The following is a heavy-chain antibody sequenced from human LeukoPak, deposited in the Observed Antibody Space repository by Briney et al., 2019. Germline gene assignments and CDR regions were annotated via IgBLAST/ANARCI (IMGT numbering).Heavy chain of an antibody. CDR2: IKQDGSEK. J-gene: IGHJ4*02. D-gene: IGHD6-13*01. V-gene: IGHV3-7*01. Sequence: GGSLRLSCAASGFTFSSYWMSWVRQAPGKGLEWVANIKQDGSEKYYVDSVKGRFTISRDNAENSLYLQMNSLRAEDTAVYYCAREEGIAAAAYFDYWGQGTLVTVSS. CDR3: AREEGIAAAAYFDY. CDR1: GFTFSSYW.